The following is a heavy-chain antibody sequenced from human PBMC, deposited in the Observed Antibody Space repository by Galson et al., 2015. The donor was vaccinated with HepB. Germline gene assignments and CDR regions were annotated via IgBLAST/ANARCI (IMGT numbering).Heavy chain of an antibody. D-gene: IGHD4-11*01. CDR3: ARDRGATLTKGYFDY. CDR2: IWYDGSNK. CDR1: GFTFSSYG. J-gene: IGHJ4*02. Sequence: SLRLSCAASGFTFSSYGMHWVRQAPGKGLEWVAVIWYDGSNKYYADSVKGRFTISRDNSKNTLYLQMNSLRAEDTAVYYCARDRGATLTKGYFDYWGQGTLVTVSS. V-gene: IGHV3-33*01.